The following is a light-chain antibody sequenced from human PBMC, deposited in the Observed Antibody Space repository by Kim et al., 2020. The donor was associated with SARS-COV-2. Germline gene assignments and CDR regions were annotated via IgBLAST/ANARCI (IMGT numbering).Light chain of an antibody. CDR1: NLGGKY. CDR2: RDS. CDR3: QAWDSSTEV. J-gene: IGLJ2*01. V-gene: IGLV3-1*01. Sequence: SYELTQPPSVSVAPGQTASITCPGDNLGGKYARWYQQKPGQSPVLVIYRDSKRPSGIPERFSGSNSGNTATLTIGGTQAGDEADYYCQAWDSSTEVFG.